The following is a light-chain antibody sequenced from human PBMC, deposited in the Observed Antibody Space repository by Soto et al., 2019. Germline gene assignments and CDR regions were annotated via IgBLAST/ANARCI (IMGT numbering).Light chain of an antibody. V-gene: IGKV3-20*01. CDR2: GAS. Sequence: EIVLTQSPGTLSLSPGERATLSCRASQSVSGSYLAWYQQRPGQAPRLLIYGASSRATGIPDRFSGSGSGTDFTLTISRLEPEDFAVYYCQQYGSSPWTFCQGTKVEIK. J-gene: IGKJ1*01. CDR1: QSVSGSY. CDR3: QQYGSSPWT.